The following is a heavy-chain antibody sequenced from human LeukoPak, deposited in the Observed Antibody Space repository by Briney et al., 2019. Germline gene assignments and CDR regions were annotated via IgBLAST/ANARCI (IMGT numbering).Heavy chain of an antibody. CDR1: GYSFTSYW. D-gene: IGHD3-22*01. V-gene: IGHV5-51*01. J-gene: IGHJ6*02. CDR2: IYPGDSDT. CDR3: ARHPRGGYSGYYYYGMDV. Sequence: GESLQISCKGSGYSFTSYWIGWVRQMPGKGLEWMGIIYPGDSDTRYSPSFQGQVTISADKSISTAYLQWSSLKASDTAMYYCARHPRGGYSGYYYYGMDVWGQGTTVTVSS.